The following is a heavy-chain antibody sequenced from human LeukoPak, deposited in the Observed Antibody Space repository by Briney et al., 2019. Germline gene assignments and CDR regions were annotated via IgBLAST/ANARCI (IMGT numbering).Heavy chain of an antibody. Sequence: SETLSLTCTVSGGSISSYYWNWIRQPSGKGLEWSGYIYYSGSTNYNPSLKSRVTISVDPSKNQFSLHLTPVTAADTAVYYCARDHGDYEGWFDPWGQGTLVTVSS. J-gene: IGHJ5*02. CDR1: GGSISSYY. CDR2: IYYSGST. D-gene: IGHD4-17*01. CDR3: ARDHGDYEGWFDP. V-gene: IGHV4-59*12.